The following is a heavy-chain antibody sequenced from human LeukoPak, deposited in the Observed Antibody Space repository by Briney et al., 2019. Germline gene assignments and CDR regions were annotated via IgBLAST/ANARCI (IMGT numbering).Heavy chain of an antibody. D-gene: IGHD3-3*01. Sequence: SETLSLTCTVSGASISSSSYYWGWIRQPPGKGLEWIGSIYYSGSTYYNPSLKSRVTISVDTSKNQFSLKLSSVTAADTAVYYCARRPGDFWSGSLGVDYYYYMDVWGKGTTVTVSS. CDR2: IYYSGST. V-gene: IGHV4-39*01. J-gene: IGHJ6*03. CDR1: GASISSSSYY. CDR3: ARRPGDFWSGSLGVDYYYYMDV.